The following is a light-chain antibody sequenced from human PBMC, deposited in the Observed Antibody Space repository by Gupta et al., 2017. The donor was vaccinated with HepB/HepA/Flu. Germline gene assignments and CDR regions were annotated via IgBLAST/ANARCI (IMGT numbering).Light chain of an antibody. CDR3: QQYSAYPFT. Sequence: TYTPSSCSASTGDRLTLTCRASQDISSFLAWYQQKPGKAPNLLIHSASTLEGGVPSRFSGSGSGTDFTFTISSLQSEDFATYYCQQYSAYPFTFGGGTKVEI. CDR2: SAS. V-gene: IGKV1-8*01. CDR1: QDISSF. J-gene: IGKJ4*01.